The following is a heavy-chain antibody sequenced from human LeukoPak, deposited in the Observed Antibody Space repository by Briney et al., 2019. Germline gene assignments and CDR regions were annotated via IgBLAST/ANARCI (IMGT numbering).Heavy chain of an antibody. Sequence: GGSLRLSCAASGFAFSSHWMHWVRQAPGEGLVWVARIITDGSGTGYADSVKGRFTISRDNSKNTLYLQMNSLRAVDTAVYYCAKDKESCSGTSCYILTDWGQGTLVTVSS. CDR1: GFAFSSHW. J-gene: IGHJ4*02. CDR3: AKDKESCSGTSCYILTD. D-gene: IGHD2-2*02. CDR2: IITDGSGT. V-gene: IGHV3-74*01.